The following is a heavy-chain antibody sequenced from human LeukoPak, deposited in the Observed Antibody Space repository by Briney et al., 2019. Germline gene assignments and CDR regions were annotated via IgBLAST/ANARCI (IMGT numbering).Heavy chain of an antibody. Sequence: GESLQISCQGSGYSFTSYWIGWVRQMPGKGLEWMGIIYPGDSDTRYSPSFQGQVTISADKSISTAYLQWSSLKASDTAMYYCARHSSHDSSGYYGSDWFDPWGQGTLVTVSS. V-gene: IGHV5-51*01. D-gene: IGHD3-22*01. CDR3: ARHSSHDSSGYYGSDWFDP. CDR1: GYSFTSYW. CDR2: IYPGDSDT. J-gene: IGHJ5*02.